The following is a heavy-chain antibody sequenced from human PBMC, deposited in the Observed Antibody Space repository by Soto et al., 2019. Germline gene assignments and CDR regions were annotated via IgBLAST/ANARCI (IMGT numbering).Heavy chain of an antibody. CDR3: ATVGGPPFA. J-gene: IGHJ4*02. CDR1: GISLSDTV. D-gene: IGHD2-15*01. Sequence: EVQLLESGGGLVQPGESLRLSCAVSGISLSDTVVNWVRQAPGKGLEWVSAFNGFSGRMYYADPVKGRFTISRDSSKNTVSLQMSGLRAEDTAIYYCATVGGPPFAWGQGSLVTVSS. CDR2: FNGFSGRM. V-gene: IGHV3-23*01.